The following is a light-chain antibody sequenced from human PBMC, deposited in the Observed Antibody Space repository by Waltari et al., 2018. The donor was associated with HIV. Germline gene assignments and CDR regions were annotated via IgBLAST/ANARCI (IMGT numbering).Light chain of an antibody. Sequence: SYELTQPPSVSVSPGQTARITCSGAALPKQYAYWYQQKPGQAPVLGTYKDSERPSGIPERFSGSSSGTTVTLTISGVEAEDEADYYCQSADSSGTWVFGGGTKLTVL. CDR2: KDS. V-gene: IGLV3-25*03. CDR3: QSADSSGTWV. J-gene: IGLJ3*02. CDR1: ALPKQY.